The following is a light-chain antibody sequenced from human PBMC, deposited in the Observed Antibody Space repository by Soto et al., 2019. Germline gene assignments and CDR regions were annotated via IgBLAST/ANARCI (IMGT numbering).Light chain of an antibody. CDR2: DAS. CDR1: QSVSTNY. J-gene: IGKJ4*01. Sequence: EIVLTQSPGTLSLSPGDGATLSCRASQSVSTNYLAWFQQKPGQAPRLLIYDASNRATGIPARFSGSGSGTEFTLTISSLQSEDVAVYYCQQYYSTPLTFGGGTKVDIK. V-gene: IGKV3-20*01. CDR3: QQYYSTPLT.